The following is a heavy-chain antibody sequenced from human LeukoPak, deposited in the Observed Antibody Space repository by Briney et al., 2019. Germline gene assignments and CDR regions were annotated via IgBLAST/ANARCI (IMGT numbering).Heavy chain of an antibody. J-gene: IGHJ6*04. D-gene: IGHD6-13*01. Sequence: GGSLRLSCAASGFTFSSYAMSWVRQAPGKGLEWVSAISGSGGSTYYADSVKGRFTISRDNSKNTLYLQMNSLRAEDTAVYYCAKDQWGGIAAACKDVWGKGTTVTVSS. V-gene: IGHV3-23*01. CDR2: ISGSGGST. CDR3: AKDQWGGIAAACKDV. CDR1: GFTFSSYA.